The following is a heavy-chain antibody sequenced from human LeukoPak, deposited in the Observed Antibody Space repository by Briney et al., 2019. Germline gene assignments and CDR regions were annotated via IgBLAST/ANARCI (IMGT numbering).Heavy chain of an antibody. V-gene: IGHV3-21*01. D-gene: IGHD6-13*01. CDR3: ARGGIAAAEIDY. J-gene: IGHJ4*02. Sequence: GGSLRLSCAASGFTFSSYSMNWVRQAPGKGLEWVSSISSSSSYIYYADSVKGRFTISRDNAKNSLYLQMNSLRAEDTAVYYCARGGIAAAEIDYWGQGTLVTVSA. CDR2: ISSSSSYI. CDR1: GFTFSSYS.